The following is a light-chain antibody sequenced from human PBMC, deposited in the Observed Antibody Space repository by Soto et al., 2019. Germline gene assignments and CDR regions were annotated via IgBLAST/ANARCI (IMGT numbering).Light chain of an antibody. J-gene: IGLJ1*01. Sequence: QSVLTQPPSVSGAPVQRGTISCTGSSSNVGAGYDVHWSQQLPGAAPKLLIYDNTNRPSGVPDRFSGSKSGTSASLAITGLQSEDEADYYCQSYDNSLSGYVFGTGTKVTVL. CDR3: QSYDNSLSGYV. CDR2: DNT. V-gene: IGLV1-40*01. CDR1: SSNVGAGYD.